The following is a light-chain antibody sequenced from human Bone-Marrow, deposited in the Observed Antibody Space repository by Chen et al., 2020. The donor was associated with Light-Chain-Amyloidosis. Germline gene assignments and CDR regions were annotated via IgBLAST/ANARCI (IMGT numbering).Light chain of an antibody. J-gene: IGLJ3*02. Sequence: QAVLTQPASLSASPGASASLTCTFRSGINVATYNIYWYQQKPGSPPQYLLRYKSDSDKRQGSGVPSRFSGSKAASANAGILLISGLQSEDEADYYCMIWYNTAWVFGGGTKLTVL. CDR1: SGINVATYN. CDR2: YKSDSDK. CDR3: MIWYNTAWV. V-gene: IGLV5-45*01.